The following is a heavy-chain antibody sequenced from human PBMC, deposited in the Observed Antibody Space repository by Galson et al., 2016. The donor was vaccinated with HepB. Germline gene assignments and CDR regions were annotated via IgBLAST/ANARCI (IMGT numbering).Heavy chain of an antibody. CDR2: ISYDRSNK. CDR1: GFTFSSYA. J-gene: IGHJ4*02. V-gene: IGHV3-30*18. CDR3: AKDYSGYYFDGTGYYNAFDY. Sequence: SLRLSCAASGFTFSSYAMSWVRQAPGKGLEWVAVISYDRSNKNYAASVKGRFTISRDNSKNTLYLEMTSLREEDTAVCYCAKDYSGYYFDGTGYYNAFDYWGQGALVTVSS. D-gene: IGHD3-22*01.